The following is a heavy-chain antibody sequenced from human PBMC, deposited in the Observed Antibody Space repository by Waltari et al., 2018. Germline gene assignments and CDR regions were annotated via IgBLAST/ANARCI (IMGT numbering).Heavy chain of an antibody. CDR2: IYTSGST. Sequence: QVQLQESGPGLVKPSETLSLTCTVSGGSISSYYWSWIRQPPGQGLEWIGYIYTSGSTNYNPSLKSRVTISVDTSKNQFSLKLSSVTAADTAVYYCASASVGYSSSRYELDYYYYYMDVWGKGTTVTVSS. V-gene: IGHV4-4*09. J-gene: IGHJ6*03. CDR3: ASASVGYSSSRYELDYYYYYMDV. D-gene: IGHD6-13*01. CDR1: GGSISSYY.